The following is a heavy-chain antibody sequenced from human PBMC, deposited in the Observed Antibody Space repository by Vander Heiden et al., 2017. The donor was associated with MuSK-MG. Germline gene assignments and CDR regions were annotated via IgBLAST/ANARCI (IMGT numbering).Heavy chain of an antibody. D-gene: IGHD3-10*01. V-gene: IGHV3-74*01. J-gene: IGHJ4*02. CDR1: GFTFSSYW. CDR3: ARRGELGELIDY. Sequence: ELQLVESGGGLVQPGGSLRLSCAASGFTFSSYWMHWVRQAPGKGLLWVSRISTDGSTTNYADAVRGRFTISRDNAKKTRYLKMKRIRAEDTAVYYYARRGELGELIDYWGQGTMVTVCS. CDR2: ISTDGSTT.